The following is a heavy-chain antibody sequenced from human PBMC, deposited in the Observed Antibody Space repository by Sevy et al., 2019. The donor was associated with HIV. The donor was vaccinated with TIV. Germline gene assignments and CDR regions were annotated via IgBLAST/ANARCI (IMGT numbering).Heavy chain of an antibody. V-gene: IGHV3-9*01. D-gene: IGHD2-21*01. CDR2: ISWTSGSI. Sequence: GGSLRLSCAASGFTFDDYAMHWVRQAPGKGLEWVSGISWTSGSIGYADSVKGRFTISRDNAKNSLYLQMNSLRAEDTALYYCAKDTRFRPVYGMDIWGQGTTVTVSS. J-gene: IGHJ6*01. CDR3: AKDTRFRPVYGMDI. CDR1: GFTFDDYA.